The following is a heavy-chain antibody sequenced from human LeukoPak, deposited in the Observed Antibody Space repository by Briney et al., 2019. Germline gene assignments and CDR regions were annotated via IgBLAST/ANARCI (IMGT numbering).Heavy chain of an antibody. J-gene: IGHJ4*02. D-gene: IGHD3-10*01. V-gene: IGHV3-30*02. CDR2: IRYDGSNK. CDR1: GFTFSSYG. CDR3: VKDRYYYGSGSSFDY. Sequence: GGSLRLSCAASGFTFSSYGMHWVRQAPGKGLEWVAFIRYDGSNKYYADSVKGRFTISRDNSKNTLYLQMNSLRAEDTAVYYCVKDRYYYGSGSSFDYWGQGTLVTVSS.